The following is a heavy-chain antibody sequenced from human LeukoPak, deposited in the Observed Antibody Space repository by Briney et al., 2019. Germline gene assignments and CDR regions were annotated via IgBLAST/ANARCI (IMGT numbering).Heavy chain of an antibody. CDR1: GGSVSSGSYY. CDR3: AITPLGYGDYVDY. D-gene: IGHD4-17*01. CDR2: IYYSGST. J-gene: IGHJ4*02. Sequence: SETLSLTCTVSGGSVSSGSYYWSWIRQPPGKGLEWIGYIYYSGSTNYNPSLKSRVTISVDTSKNQFSLKLSSVTAADTAVYYCAITPLGYGDYVDYWGQGTLVTVSS. V-gene: IGHV4-61*01.